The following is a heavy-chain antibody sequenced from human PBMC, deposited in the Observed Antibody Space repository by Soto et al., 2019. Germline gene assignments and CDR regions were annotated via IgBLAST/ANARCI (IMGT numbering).Heavy chain of an antibody. CDR1: GGTFSSYA. Sequence: QVQLVQSGAEVKKPGSSVKVSCKASGGTFSSYAISWVRQAPGQGLEWMGGIIPIFGTANYAQKFQGRVTITADESTSTAYMELSSLRSEDTAVYYCASWSGPAADYYYYGMDVWGQGTTVTVSS. D-gene: IGHD1-1*01. V-gene: IGHV1-69*01. J-gene: IGHJ6*02. CDR2: IIPIFGTA. CDR3: ASWSGPAADYYYYGMDV.